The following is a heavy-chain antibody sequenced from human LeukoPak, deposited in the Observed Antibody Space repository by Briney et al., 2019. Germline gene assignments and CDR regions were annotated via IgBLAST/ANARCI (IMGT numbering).Heavy chain of an antibody. Sequence: GASVKVSCKASGYTFTSYDINWVRQATGQGLEWMGWMNPNSGNTGYAQKFQGRVTMTRNTSISTAYMELSSLRSEDTAVYYCARIGGKYCSSTSCYNDYYYMDVWGKGTTVTVSS. CDR2: MNPNSGNT. CDR3: ARIGGKYCSSTSCYNDYYYMDV. J-gene: IGHJ6*03. D-gene: IGHD2-2*02. V-gene: IGHV1-8*01. CDR1: GYTFTSYD.